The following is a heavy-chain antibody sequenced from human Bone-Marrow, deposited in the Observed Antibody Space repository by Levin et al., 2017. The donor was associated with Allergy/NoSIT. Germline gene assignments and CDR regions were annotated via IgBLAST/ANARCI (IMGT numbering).Heavy chain of an antibody. CDR2: IRSKTYGGTT. CDR3: TRYSGSADY. J-gene: IGHJ4*02. CDR1: GFTFGDYA. Sequence: GESLKISCTASGFTFGDYAMSWFRQAPGKGLEWVGFIRSKTYGGTTEYAASVKGRFTISRDDSKSIDYLKMNSLKTEDTAVYYCTRYSGSADYWGQGTLVTVSS. V-gene: IGHV3-49*03. D-gene: IGHD3-10*01.